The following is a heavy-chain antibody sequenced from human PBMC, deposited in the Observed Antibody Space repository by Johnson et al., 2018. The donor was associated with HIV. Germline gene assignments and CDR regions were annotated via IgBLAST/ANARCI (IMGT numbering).Heavy chain of an antibody. D-gene: IGHD2-21*01. CDR1: GFIFSRFA. CDR2: IWYDGSNK. CDR3: ARGGGCGGDCYSGYDAFDI. V-gene: IGHV3-33*01. J-gene: IGHJ3*02. Sequence: QVHLVESGGGVVQPGGSLRLSCAASGFIFSRFAMHWVRQAPGKGLEWMAVIWYDGSNKYYADSVKGRFTISRDNSKNTLYLQMNSLSAEDTAVYYCARGGGCGGDCYSGYDAFDIWGQGTKVTV.